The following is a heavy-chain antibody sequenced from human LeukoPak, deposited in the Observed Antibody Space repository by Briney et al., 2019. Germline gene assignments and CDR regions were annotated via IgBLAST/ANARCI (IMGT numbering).Heavy chain of an antibody. CDR3: ASDSQCSLDY. J-gene: IGHJ4*02. Sequence: PGGSLSLSCAASGVMFPSYWMTWVRQAPGKGLEWVANIKQDGSEKSYVDSVKGRFTISRDNAQDSLYLQMNSLRAEDTAVYYCASDSQCSLDYWGQGTLVTVFS. CDR1: GVMFPSYW. V-gene: IGHV3-7*04. CDR2: IKQDGSEK. D-gene: IGHD3-10*02.